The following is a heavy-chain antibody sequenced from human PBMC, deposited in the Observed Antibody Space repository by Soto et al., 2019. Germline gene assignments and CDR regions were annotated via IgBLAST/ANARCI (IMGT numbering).Heavy chain of an antibody. CDR1: GGSISSYY. Sequence: SETLSLTCTVSGGSISSYYWSWIRQPPGKGLEWIGYIYYSGSTNYNPSLKSRVTISVDTSKNQFSLKLSSVTAADTAVYYCARQLGYCSGGSCYSAYMDVWGKGTTVTVSS. V-gene: IGHV4-59*08. D-gene: IGHD2-15*01. J-gene: IGHJ6*03. CDR3: ARQLGYCSGGSCYSAYMDV. CDR2: IYYSGST.